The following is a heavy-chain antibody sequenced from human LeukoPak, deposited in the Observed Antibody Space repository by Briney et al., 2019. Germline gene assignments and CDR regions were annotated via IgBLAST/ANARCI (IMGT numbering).Heavy chain of an antibody. Sequence: GGSLRLSCATSGFTFSNAWMNWVHQAPGKGLEWVGRIRSNSDGGTIDYAAPVKGRFTLSRDDSKTTLYLQMNSLQTEDTAVYYCATDFYDSTWGQGTLVTVSS. CDR3: ATDFYDST. D-gene: IGHD3-22*01. CDR1: GFTFSNAW. J-gene: IGHJ5*02. CDR2: IRSNSDGGTI. V-gene: IGHV3-15*07.